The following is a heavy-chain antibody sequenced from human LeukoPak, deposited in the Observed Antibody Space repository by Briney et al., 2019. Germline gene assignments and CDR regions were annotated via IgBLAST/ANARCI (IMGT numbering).Heavy chain of an antibody. V-gene: IGHV1-18*04. Sequence: GASVKVSCKASGYSFPSYGISWVRQAPGQGLEWMGWINTYNGNTNYAQKFQGRVTMTTDTSTSTAYMELRSLRSDDTAVYYCARGGSGWPSSYFDYWGQGTLVTVSS. CDR2: INTYNGNT. CDR3: ARGGSGWPSSYFDY. J-gene: IGHJ4*02. CDR1: GYSFPSYG. D-gene: IGHD6-19*01.